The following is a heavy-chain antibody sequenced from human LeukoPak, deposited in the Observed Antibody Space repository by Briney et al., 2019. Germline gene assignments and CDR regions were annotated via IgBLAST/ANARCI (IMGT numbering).Heavy chain of an antibody. D-gene: IGHD2-2*01. Sequence: GGSLRLSCAASGFTFSTYWMHWVRQAPGKGLVWVSRINSDGSSTNYADSVKGRFTISRDNAKNTLYLQMNSLRAEDTAVYYSARDLFVVLPTLWGQGTLVTVSS. CDR3: ARDLFVVLPTL. J-gene: IGHJ4*02. CDR1: GFTFSTYW. V-gene: IGHV3-74*01. CDR2: INSDGSST.